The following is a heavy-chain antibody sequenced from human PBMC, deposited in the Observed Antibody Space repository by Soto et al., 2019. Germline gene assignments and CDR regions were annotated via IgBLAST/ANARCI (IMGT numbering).Heavy chain of an antibody. CDR1: RGSVSSHTHF. D-gene: IGHD2-15*01. J-gene: IGHJ4*02. CDR2: VCCSGIT. V-gene: IGHV4-61*01. CDR3: AREDMSGPYYFDS. Sequence: PSESLSLTCRVSRGSVSSHTHFWTWIRQAPGKGLEWIGDVCCSGITNFNRSLKRRVTISTATSNNQILLSLTTVTAADTAVYYCAREDMSGPYYFDSWRQGTLVTVSS.